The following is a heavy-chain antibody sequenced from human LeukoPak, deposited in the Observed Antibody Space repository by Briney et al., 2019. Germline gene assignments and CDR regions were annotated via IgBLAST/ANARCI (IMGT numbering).Heavy chain of an antibody. D-gene: IGHD6-19*01. Sequence: SETLSLTCTVSGGSISSYYWSWIRQPAGKGLEWIGRIYTSGSTNYNPSLKSRVTMSVDTSKNQFSLKLSSVTAADTAVYYCARGKGIAVAGNWFDPWGQGTLVTVSS. J-gene: IGHJ5*02. CDR3: ARGKGIAVAGNWFDP. CDR1: GGSISSYY. CDR2: IYTSGST. V-gene: IGHV4-4*07.